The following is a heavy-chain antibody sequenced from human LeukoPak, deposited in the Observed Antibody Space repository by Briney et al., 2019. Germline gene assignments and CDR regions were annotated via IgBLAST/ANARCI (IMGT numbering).Heavy chain of an antibody. V-gene: IGHV3-74*01. CDR1: GFTFRIFW. Sequence: GGSLRLSCATSGFTFRIFWMHWVRQVPGKGLVWVSRINSDGSSTSYADSVKGRFTISRDNAKNTLYLQMNSLRVEDTAVYYCARRVYNSGWYIDYWGQGTLVTVSS. CDR3: ARRVYNSGWYIDY. CDR2: INSDGSST. D-gene: IGHD6-19*01. J-gene: IGHJ4*02.